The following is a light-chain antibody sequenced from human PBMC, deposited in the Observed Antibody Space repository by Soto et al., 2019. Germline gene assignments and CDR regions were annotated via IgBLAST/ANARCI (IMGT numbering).Light chain of an antibody. CDR1: TGAVTSGHY. J-gene: IGLJ2*01. V-gene: IGLV7-46*01. CDR3: MFSFSGARPVV. CDR2: DTS. Sequence: QAVVTQEPSLTVSPGGTVTLTCGSSTGAVTSGHYPYCFQQKPGQGPRTLIYDTSNKHSWTPARFSGSLLGDKAALTLSGAQPEDEDEYNQYYDMFSFSGARPVVFGGGTKLTVL.